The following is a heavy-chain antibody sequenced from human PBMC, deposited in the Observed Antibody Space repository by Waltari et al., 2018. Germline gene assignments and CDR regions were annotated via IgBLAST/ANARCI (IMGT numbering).Heavy chain of an antibody. Sequence: EVQLLESGGDLVQPGGSLRLSCAASGFTFSSYAIGWVRQAPGKRLEWGSVINDAGTPYYADSVKGRFTISRDNSKNTLYLQMNSLRPEDTAVYFCTKDRVVATVARSYDYWGQGTLVTVSS. CDR3: TKDRVVATVARSYDY. J-gene: IGHJ4*02. CDR2: INDAGTP. V-gene: IGHV3-23*01. CDR1: GFTFSSYA. D-gene: IGHD2-21*01.